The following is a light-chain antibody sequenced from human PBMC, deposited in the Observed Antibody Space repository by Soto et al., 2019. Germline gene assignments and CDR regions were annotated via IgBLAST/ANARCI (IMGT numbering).Light chain of an antibody. CDR3: NSYTSSSTRV. CDR1: SSDIGGYNY. CDR2: EVT. J-gene: IGLJ2*01. Sequence: QSVLTQPASVSGSPGQSITISCTGTSSDIGGYNYVSWYQHHPGKAPKLLIYEVTNRPSGVSNRFSGSKSGNTASLTISGLQAEDEDVYYCNSYTSSSTRVFGGGTKLTVL. V-gene: IGLV2-14*01.